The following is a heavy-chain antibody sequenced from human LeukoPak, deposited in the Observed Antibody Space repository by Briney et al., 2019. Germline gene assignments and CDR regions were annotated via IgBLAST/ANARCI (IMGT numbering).Heavy chain of an antibody. V-gene: IGHV3-7*05. J-gene: IGHJ5*02. CDR3: ARGWELDP. CDR1: GFPFSRYW. D-gene: IGHD1-26*01. Sequence: GGSLRLSCAASGFPFSRYWLSWVRQAPGKGLEWVANIKQDGSEKYYVDSVKGRFTISRDNAKNSLYLQMNSLRVEDTAVYYCARGWELDPWGQGTLVTVSS. CDR2: IKQDGSEK.